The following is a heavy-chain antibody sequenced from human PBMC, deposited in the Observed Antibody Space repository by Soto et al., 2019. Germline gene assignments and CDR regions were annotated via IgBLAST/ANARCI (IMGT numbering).Heavy chain of an antibody. D-gene: IGHD3-16*01. CDR1: GFTFSNYA. J-gene: IGHJ5*02. Sequence: EVQLLESGGGLVQPGGSLRVSCAASGFTFSNYAMSWVRQAPGSGLEWVSAISGSGGATYYAGSVKGRFTISRDNSKNTLNLQMNSLRAADTAIYYSANDGLGTLRYNRFDPWGQGTLVTVSS. CDR3: ANDGLGTLRYNRFDP. CDR2: ISGSGGAT. V-gene: IGHV3-23*01.